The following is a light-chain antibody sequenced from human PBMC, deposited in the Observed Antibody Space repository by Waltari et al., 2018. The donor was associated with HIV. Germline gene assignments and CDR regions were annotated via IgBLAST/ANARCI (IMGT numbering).Light chain of an antibody. CDR2: GNT. V-gene: IGLV1-40*01. CDR1: SSNIGAVYA. J-gene: IGLJ1*01. Sequence: QSILPQPPSVSGAPGPSVIIPCTASSSNIGAVYAVHWSQHLPGRAPKLLIFGNTNRPSGVPDRFSGSKSGASASLAITGLQADDEADYFCQSYDSSLSGSYVFGSGTKVTVL. CDR3: QSYDSSLSGSYV.